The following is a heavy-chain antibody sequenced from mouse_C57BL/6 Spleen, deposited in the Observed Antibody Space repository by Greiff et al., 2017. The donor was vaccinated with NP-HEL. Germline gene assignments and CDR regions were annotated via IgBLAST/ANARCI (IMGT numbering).Heavy chain of an antibody. CDR2: IDPETGGT. D-gene: IGHD4-1*02. V-gene: IGHV1-15*01. CDR3: STGKDYFDC. Sequence: VQLQQSGAELVRPGASVTLSCKASGYTFTDYEMHWVKQTPVHGLEWIGAIDPETGGTAYNQKFKGKAILTADKSSSTAYMELRSLTSEDSAVYYTSTGKDYFDCWGQGTTLTVSS. CDR1: GYTFTDYE. J-gene: IGHJ2*01.